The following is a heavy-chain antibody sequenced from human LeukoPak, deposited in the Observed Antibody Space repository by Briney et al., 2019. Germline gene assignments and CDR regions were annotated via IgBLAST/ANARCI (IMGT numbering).Heavy chain of an antibody. D-gene: IGHD1-26*01. Sequence: PSETLSLTCAVYGGSFSGYYWSWIRQPPGKGLEWIGEINHSGSTNYNPSLKSRVTISVDTSKNQFSLKLSSVTAADTAVYHCARGTSLQSGSYYFDYWGQGTLVTVSS. J-gene: IGHJ4*02. CDR2: INHSGST. CDR3: ARGTSLQSGSYYFDY. CDR1: GGSFSGYY. V-gene: IGHV4-34*01.